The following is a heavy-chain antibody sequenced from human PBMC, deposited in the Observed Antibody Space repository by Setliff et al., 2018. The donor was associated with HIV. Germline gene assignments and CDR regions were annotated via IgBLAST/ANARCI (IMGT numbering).Heavy chain of an antibody. Sequence: LRLSCAASGFTFTSYAMNWVRQAPGKGLEWVSGISGSGGGTYYADSVKGRFTISRDNSQNALYLQTDSLRAEDTAVYHCAKLREGHVYSQYDSWGHGTLVTVSS. V-gene: IGHV3-23*01. J-gene: IGHJ5*01. CDR1: GFTFTSYA. CDR2: ISGSGGGT. CDR3: AKLREGHVYSQYDS. D-gene: IGHD2-21*01.